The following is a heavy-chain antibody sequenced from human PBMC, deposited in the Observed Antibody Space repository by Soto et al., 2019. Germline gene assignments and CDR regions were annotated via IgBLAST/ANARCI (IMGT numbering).Heavy chain of an antibody. CDR2: IRGYNGDT. J-gene: IGHJ4*02. Sequence: ASVKVSCKASGYAFTTYDMSWVRQAPGQGPEWMGWIRGYNGDTNYAQRLQGRVTTTIDTSTSTAYMELRNLKSGDTAIYYCGRVGSGSTPIDFWGQGTLVTVSS. V-gene: IGHV1-18*01. D-gene: IGHD6-25*01. CDR1: GYAFTTYD. CDR3: GRVGSGSTPIDF.